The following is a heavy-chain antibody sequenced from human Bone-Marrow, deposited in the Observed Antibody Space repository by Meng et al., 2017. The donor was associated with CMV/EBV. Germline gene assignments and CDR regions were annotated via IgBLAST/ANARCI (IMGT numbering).Heavy chain of an antibody. CDR3: AREDCSSTSCLSGLDY. Sequence: GGSLRLSCAASGFTFSSYAMHWVRQAPGKGLEWVAVISYDGSNKYYADSVKGRFTISRDNSKNTLYLQMNSLRAEDTAVYYCAREDCSSTSCLSGLDYWGQGTLVTVSS. J-gene: IGHJ4*02. V-gene: IGHV3-30*04. CDR2: ISYDGSNK. D-gene: IGHD2-2*01. CDR1: GFTFSSYA.